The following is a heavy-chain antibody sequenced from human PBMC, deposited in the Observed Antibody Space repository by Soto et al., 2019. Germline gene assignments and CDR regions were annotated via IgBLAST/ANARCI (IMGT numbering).Heavy chain of an antibody. CDR2: ISYDGSNK. Sequence: GGSLRLSWAASGFTXSSYGMHWVLQAPGKGLEWVAVISYDGSNKYYADSVKGRFTISRDNSKNTMYLQMNSPRAEDTAVYYWAKDVDGYLGGMEVWGQGTTVTVSS. CDR1: GFTXSSYG. J-gene: IGHJ6*02. D-gene: IGHD6-13*01. V-gene: IGHV3-30*18. CDR3: AKDVDGYLGGMEV.